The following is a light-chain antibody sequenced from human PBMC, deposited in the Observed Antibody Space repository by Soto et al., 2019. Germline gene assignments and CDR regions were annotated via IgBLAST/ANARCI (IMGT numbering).Light chain of an antibody. CDR1: QSVRSSY. J-gene: IGKJ3*01. CDR2: GAS. CDR3: QQYGSSLLT. Sequence: EIVLTQSPGTLSLSPGERATLSCRASQSVRSSYLAWYQQKPGQAPRLLIYGASNRATGIPDRYSGSGSGTDFTLTISRLEPEDFAVYYCQQYGSSLLTFGPGTKVDI. V-gene: IGKV3-20*01.